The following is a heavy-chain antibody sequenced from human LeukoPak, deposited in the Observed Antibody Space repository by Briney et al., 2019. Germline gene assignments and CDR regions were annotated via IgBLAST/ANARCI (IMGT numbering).Heavy chain of an antibody. CDR1: GFTFSSYS. CDR2: ISSSSSTI. J-gene: IGHJ4*02. Sequence: GGSLRLSCAASGFTFSSYSMNWVRQAPGKGLEWVAYISSSSSTIYYADSVKGRFTISRDNSKNTLYLQMNSLRAEDTAIYYCARDQGYGSGSYYPDWGQGTLVTVSS. V-gene: IGHV3-48*01. D-gene: IGHD3-10*01. CDR3: ARDQGYGSGSYYPD.